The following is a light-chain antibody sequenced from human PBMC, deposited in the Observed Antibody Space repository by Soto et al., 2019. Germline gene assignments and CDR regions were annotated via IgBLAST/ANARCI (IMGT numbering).Light chain of an antibody. CDR3: QQYNSYS. Sequence: DIQMTQSPSTLSASVGDRVTITCRASQSISNWLAWYQQNPGTAPKVLIYHASNLQSGVPSGFSGSGSGTEFTLTISSLQPDDFATYYCQQYNSYSFGQGTKV. CDR1: QSISNW. J-gene: IGKJ1*01. V-gene: IGKV1-5*01. CDR2: HAS.